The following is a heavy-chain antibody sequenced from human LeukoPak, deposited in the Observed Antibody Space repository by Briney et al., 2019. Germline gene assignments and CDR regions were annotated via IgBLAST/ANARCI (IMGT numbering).Heavy chain of an antibody. D-gene: IGHD6-19*01. Sequence: SQTLSLTCAISGDSASSYSAAWNWIRQSPSRGLQWLGRTYYRSQWYNDYAVSVKSRITINPDTSKNQFSLQLNSVTPEDTAVYYCARSDTSQCLVWGQGTLVSVSS. CDR2: TYYRSQWYN. J-gene: IGHJ4*02. V-gene: IGHV6-1*01. CDR3: ARSDTSQCLV. CDR1: GDSASSYSAA.